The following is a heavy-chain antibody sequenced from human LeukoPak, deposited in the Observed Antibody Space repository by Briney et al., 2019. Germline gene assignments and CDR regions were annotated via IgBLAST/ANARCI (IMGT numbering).Heavy chain of an antibody. CDR2: INPNSGGT. J-gene: IGHJ4*02. CDR3: ARSIVGATQTY. V-gene: IGHV1-2*02. Sequence: GASVKVSCKASGGTFSSYAISWVRQAPGQGLEWMGWINPNSGGTNYAQKFQGRVTMTRDTSISTAYMELSRLRSDDTAVYYCARSIVGATQTYWGQGTLVTVSS. D-gene: IGHD1-26*01. CDR1: GGTFSSYA.